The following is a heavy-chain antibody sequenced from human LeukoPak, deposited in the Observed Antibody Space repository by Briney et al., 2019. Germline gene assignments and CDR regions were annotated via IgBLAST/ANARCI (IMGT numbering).Heavy chain of an antibody. J-gene: IGHJ4*02. Sequence: SVKVSCKASGGTFSSYAISWVRQAPGQGLEWMGGIIPIFGTANYAQKFQGRVTMTRDTSTSTVYMELSSLRSEDTAVYYCAGGPRDGYNSDYWGQGTLVTVSS. D-gene: IGHD5-24*01. CDR1: GGTFSSYA. V-gene: IGHV1-69*05. CDR3: AGGPRDGYNSDY. CDR2: IIPIFGTA.